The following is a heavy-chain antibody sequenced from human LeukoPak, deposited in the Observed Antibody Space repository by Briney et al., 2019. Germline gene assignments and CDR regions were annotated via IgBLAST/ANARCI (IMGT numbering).Heavy chain of an antibody. J-gene: IGHJ3*02. V-gene: IGHV3-74*03. CDR2: INDGGNSY. D-gene: IGHD1-26*01. Sequence: QSAGSLSHSRSASGFTLSSYWRHWVAPAPGKGRLGGSRINDGGNSYTYEHSVKGPFTISRDNAKNTLFLQMNSLTDDDTAVYYCARVIVGAMRAFDMWGQGTLVTVSS. CDR3: ARVIVGAMRAFDM. CDR1: GFTLSSYW.